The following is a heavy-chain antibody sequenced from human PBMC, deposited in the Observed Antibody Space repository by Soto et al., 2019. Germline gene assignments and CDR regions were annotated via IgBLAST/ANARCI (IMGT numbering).Heavy chain of an antibody. V-gene: IGHV4-59*01. CDR1: GGSISRYY. J-gene: IGHJ6*02. Sequence: SETLSLTCTVSGGSISRYYWSWIRQPPGKGLEWIGYMYNTGSTVYNPSFKSRVTISVDTSKNQFSLKLNSVTAADTAVYYCARDLWGYCGTDCYPLDVWGQGTTVTAP. CDR3: ARDLWGYCGTDCYPLDV. CDR2: MYNTGST. D-gene: IGHD2-21*02.